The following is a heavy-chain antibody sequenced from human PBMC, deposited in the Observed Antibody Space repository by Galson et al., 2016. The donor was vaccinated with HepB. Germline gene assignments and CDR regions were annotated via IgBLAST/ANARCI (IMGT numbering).Heavy chain of an antibody. V-gene: IGHV2-70*12. Sequence: PALVKPPQTLTLTCTFSGVPVSAPAMCVSWIRQPPGKALEWLAVIKWDDDKYYSTSLSSRLTITKDPYKNQVALTMTNMGPVDTATYYCAHNRGTTDSGYDYYFDYWGQGTLVTVSS. D-gene: IGHD5-12*01. J-gene: IGHJ4*02. CDR2: IKWDDDK. CDR1: GVPVSAPAMC. CDR3: AHNRGTTDSGYDYYFDY.